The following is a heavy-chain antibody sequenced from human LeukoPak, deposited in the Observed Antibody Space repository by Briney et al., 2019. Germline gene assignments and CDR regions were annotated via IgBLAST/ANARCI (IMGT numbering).Heavy chain of an antibody. CDR2: ITDSGGTT. CDR3: AKLWRGSHPRYFDH. D-gene: IGHD1-26*01. V-gene: IGHV3-23*01. Sequence: GGSLRLYCAASGFTFSSYAMSWVRQAPGKGLEWVSTITDSGGTTFYADSVKGRFTISRDNLKNTVYLQMNSLRAEDTAVYYCAKLWRGSHPRYFDHWGQGTLVTVSP. J-gene: IGHJ4*02. CDR1: GFTFSSYA.